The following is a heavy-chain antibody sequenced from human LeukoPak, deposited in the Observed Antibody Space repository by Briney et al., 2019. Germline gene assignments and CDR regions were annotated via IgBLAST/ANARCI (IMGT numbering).Heavy chain of an antibody. CDR2: ISSSSSYI. V-gene: IGHV3-21*01. CDR3: ARPYSSSSNYFDY. D-gene: IGHD6-13*01. Sequence: GGSLRLSCAASGFTFSSYGMNWVRQAPGKGLEWVSSISSSSSYIYYADSVKGRFTISRDNAKNSLYLQMNSLRAEDTAVYYCARPYSSSSNYFDYWGQGTLVTVSS. J-gene: IGHJ4*02. CDR1: GFTFSSYG.